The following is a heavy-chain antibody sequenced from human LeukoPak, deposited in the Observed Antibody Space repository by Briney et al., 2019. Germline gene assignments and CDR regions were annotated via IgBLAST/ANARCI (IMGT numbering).Heavy chain of an antibody. D-gene: IGHD6-19*01. V-gene: IGHV1-69*04. Sequence: GASVKVSCKASGGTFSSYAISWVRQAPGQGLEWMGRIIPILGVANYAQKFQGRVTITADKSTSTAYMELSSLRSEDTAVYYCARVIAVVSDYWGQGTLVTVSS. CDR3: ARVIAVVSDY. J-gene: IGHJ4*02. CDR1: GGTFSSYA. CDR2: IIPILGVA.